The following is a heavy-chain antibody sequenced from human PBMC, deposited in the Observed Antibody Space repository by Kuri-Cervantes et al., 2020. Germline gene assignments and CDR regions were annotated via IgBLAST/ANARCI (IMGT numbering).Heavy chain of an antibody. J-gene: IGHJ1*01. D-gene: IGHD3-22*01. Sequence: GESLKISCAASGFTFSSYGMHWVRQAPGKGLEWVAVISYDGSNKYYADSVKGRFTISRDNSKNTLYLQMNSLRAEDTAVYYCAKDVGYYDSSGYYSWGYFQHWGQGTLVTVSS. CDR2: ISYDGSNK. V-gene: IGHV3-30*18. CDR3: AKDVGYYDSSGYYSWGYFQH. CDR1: GFTFSSYG.